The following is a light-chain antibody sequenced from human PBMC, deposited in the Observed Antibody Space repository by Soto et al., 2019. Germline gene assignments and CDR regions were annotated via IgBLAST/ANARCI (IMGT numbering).Light chain of an antibody. CDR3: CSYVTTPEI. CDR1: SSDVDDYRY. Sequence: QSALAQPRSVSGSPGQLLTISCTGTSSDVDDYRYVSWYQQYPGKAPKLVIYDGNKRPSGVPDRFSGSNSGNTASLTISGLQAEDEADYYCCSYVTTPEIFGTGTKVNVL. CDR2: DGN. V-gene: IGLV2-11*01. J-gene: IGLJ1*01.